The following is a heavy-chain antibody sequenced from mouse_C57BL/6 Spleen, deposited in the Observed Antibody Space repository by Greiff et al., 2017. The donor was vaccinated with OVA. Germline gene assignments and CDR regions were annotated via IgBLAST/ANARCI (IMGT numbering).Heavy chain of an antibody. V-gene: IGHV5-16*01. Sequence: EVQVVESEGGLVQPGSSMKLSCTASGFTFSDYYMAWVRQVPEKGLEWVANINYDGSSTYYLDSLKSRFIISRDNAKNILYLQMSSLKSEDTATYYCARETGTEYYAMDYWGQGTSVTVSS. D-gene: IGHD4-1*01. CDR2: INYDGSST. J-gene: IGHJ4*01. CDR3: ARETGTEYYAMDY. CDR1: GFTFSDYY.